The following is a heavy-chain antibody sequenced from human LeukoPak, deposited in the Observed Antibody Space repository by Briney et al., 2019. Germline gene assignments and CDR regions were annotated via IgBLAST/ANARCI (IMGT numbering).Heavy chain of an antibody. V-gene: IGHV5-51*01. CDR1: GYTFTSYW. CDR2: FYPGDSDT. D-gene: IGHD3-10*01. CDR3: ARHIFYGSGRSYYLDY. J-gene: IGHJ4*02. Sequence: KPGESLKISCQTSGYTFTSYWIGWVRLMPGKGLEWMGVFYPGDSDTRYSPSFQGQVTISVDKSISTAYLQWSSLKPSDTGMYYCARHIFYGSGRSYYLDYWGQGTLVTVSS.